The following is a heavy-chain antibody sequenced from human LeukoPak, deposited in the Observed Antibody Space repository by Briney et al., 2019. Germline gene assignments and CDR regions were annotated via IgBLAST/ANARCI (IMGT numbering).Heavy chain of an antibody. CDR1: GFTFSDYY. Sequence: PGGSLRLSCAASGFTFSDYYMSWIRQASGKGLEWVSYISGSSDNTNYADSVKGRFTISRDNAKNSLYLQMNGLRAEDTAVYYCARGRSITLLRGVAMSDGFDIWGQGAMVTVSS. V-gene: IGHV3-11*06. CDR2: ISGSSDNT. CDR3: ARGRSITLLRGVAMSDGFDI. D-gene: IGHD3-10*01. J-gene: IGHJ3*02.